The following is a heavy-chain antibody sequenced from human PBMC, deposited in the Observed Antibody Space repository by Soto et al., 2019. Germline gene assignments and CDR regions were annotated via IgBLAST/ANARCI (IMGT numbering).Heavy chain of an antibody. CDR1: GFTFSTYA. J-gene: IGHJ4*02. V-gene: IGHV3-23*01. CDR3: GKGPGNYSHFDY. D-gene: IGHD1-26*01. CDR2: ISGSDGST. Sequence: EVQLLESGGGLVQPGGSLRLSCAASGFTFSTYAMSWVRQAPGRGLEWVSAISGSDGSTYYADSVKGRFTISRDDSKNALYLQINSLRAEDTAVYYCGKGPGNYSHFDYWGQGTLVTVSS.